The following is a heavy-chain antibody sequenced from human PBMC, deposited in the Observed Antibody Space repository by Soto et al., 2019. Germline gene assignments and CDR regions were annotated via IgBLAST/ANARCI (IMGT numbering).Heavy chain of an antibody. J-gene: IGHJ4*02. CDR3: AKDMTSEFIHYFDY. Sequence: SLRLSCAASGFTFINYGMHWVRQAPGKGLEWVAVISYDGSGKYYADSVKGRFTISRDNSKNTLYLQMNSLSAEDTAMYYCAKDMTSEFIHYFDYWGQGTLVTVSS. D-gene: IGHD4-17*01. CDR2: ISYDGSGK. V-gene: IGHV3-30*18. CDR1: GFTFINYG.